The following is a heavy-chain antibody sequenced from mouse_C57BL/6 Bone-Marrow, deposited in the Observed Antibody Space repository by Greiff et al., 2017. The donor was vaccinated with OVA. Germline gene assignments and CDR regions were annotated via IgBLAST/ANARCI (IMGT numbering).Heavy chain of an antibody. CDR3: ARSRGNYLYYFDY. J-gene: IGHJ2*01. V-gene: IGHV1-62-3*01. CDR2: IDPNSGGT. CDR1: GYTFTSYW. D-gene: IGHD2-1*01. Sequence: QVQLQQPGAELVKPGASVKLSCKASGYTFTSYWMHWVKQRPGRGLEWIGRIDPNSGGTKYNEKFKGKATLTADKSSSTAYMQLSSLTSEDSAVYFCARSRGNYLYYFDYWGQGTTLTVSS.